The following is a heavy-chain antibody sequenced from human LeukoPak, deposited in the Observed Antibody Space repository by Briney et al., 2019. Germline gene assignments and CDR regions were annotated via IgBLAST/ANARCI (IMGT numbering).Heavy chain of an antibody. CDR3: ARDLSEPHWYSSGWSLDV. CDR2: ISSRSSSI. Sequence: GGSLRLSCAASGFTFSSYAMHWVRQAPGKGLEWVSYISSRSSSIYYADSVKGRFTISRDNAKNSLYLQMNSLRAEDTAVYYCARDLSEPHWYSSGWSLDVWGQGTTVTVSS. J-gene: IGHJ6*02. CDR1: GFTFSSYA. V-gene: IGHV3-48*04. D-gene: IGHD6-19*01.